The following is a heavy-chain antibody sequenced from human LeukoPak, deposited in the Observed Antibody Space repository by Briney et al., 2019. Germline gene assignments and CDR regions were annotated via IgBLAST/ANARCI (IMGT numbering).Heavy chain of an antibody. CDR1: GFTVSSNY. J-gene: IGHJ4*02. D-gene: IGHD4/OR15-4a*01. Sequence: GGSLRLSCAASGFTVSSNYMSWVRQAPGKGLEWVSYISSSSTTIYYADSVKGRFTISRDDAKNSLYLQLNSLTDEDTAVYYCARDLGARGFDYWGQGTLVTVSS. CDR3: ARDLGARGFDY. CDR2: ISSSSTTI. V-gene: IGHV3-48*02.